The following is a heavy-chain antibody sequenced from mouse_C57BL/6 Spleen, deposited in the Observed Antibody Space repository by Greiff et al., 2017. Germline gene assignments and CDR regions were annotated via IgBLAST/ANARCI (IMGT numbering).Heavy chain of an antibody. V-gene: IGHV1-15*01. CDR2: IDPETGGT. CDR3: TRRDDGYGGSWFAY. CDR1: GYTFTDYE. Sequence: QVQLQQSGAELVRPGASVTLSCKASGYTFTDYEMHWVKQTPVHGLEWIGAIDPETGGTAYNQKFKGKAILTAGKSSSTAYMELRSLTSEDSAVYYCTRRDDGYGGSWFAYWGQGTLVTVSA. J-gene: IGHJ3*01. D-gene: IGHD2-2*01.